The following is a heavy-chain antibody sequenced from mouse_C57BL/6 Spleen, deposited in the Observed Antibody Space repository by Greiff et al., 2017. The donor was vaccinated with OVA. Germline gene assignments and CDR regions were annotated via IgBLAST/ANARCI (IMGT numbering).Heavy chain of an antibody. D-gene: IGHD2-10*02. Sequence: VQGVESGAELMKPGASVKLSCKATGYTFTGYWIEWVKQRPGHGLEWIGEILPGSGSTNYNEKFQGKATFTADTSSNTAYMQLSSLTTEDSAIYYGARKPAPRLAWFAEWGQGTLVTVSA. V-gene: IGHV1-9*01. CDR2: ILPGSGST. J-gene: IGHJ3*01. CDR3: ARKPAPRLAWFAE. CDR1: GYTFTGYW.